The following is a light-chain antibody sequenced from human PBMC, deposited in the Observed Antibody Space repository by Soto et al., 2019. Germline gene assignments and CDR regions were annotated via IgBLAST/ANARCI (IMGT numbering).Light chain of an antibody. CDR1: SSDVGGYNH. CDR3: CSYTSLSTVV. CDR2: AVS. V-gene: IGLV2-14*01. Sequence: QSVLTQPASVSGSPGQSITISCTGTSSDVGGYNHVSWYQHSPGKAPKLILFAVSDRPSGVSHRFSGSKSGNTASLTIPGLQAEDEADYYCCSYTSLSTVVFGGGTQLTVL. J-gene: IGLJ2*01.